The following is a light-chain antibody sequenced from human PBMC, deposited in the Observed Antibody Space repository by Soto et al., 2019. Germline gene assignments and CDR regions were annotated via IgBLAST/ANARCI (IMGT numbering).Light chain of an antibody. V-gene: IGKV3-15*01. CDR2: AAS. CDR1: QSVSSS. CDR3: QQYNNWPLT. J-gene: IGKJ4*01. Sequence: EIVMTQSPATLSVSPGERAALSCKASQSVSSSLAWYQQKPGQAPRLLIYAASTRATGIPARFSGSGSGTDFTLTIGSLQSEDVAFFYCQQYNNWPLTFGGGTKVDIK.